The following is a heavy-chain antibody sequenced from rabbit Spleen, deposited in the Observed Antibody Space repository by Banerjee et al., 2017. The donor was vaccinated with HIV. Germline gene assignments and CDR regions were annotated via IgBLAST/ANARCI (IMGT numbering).Heavy chain of an antibody. CDR2: INASTGKP. V-gene: IGHV1S45*01. CDR1: GFSFSYRDV. CDR3: ARDLVAVIGWNFNL. Sequence: QEQLVESGGGLVQPEGSLTLTCKASGFSFSYRDVMCWVRQAPGKGLEWIACINASTGKPVYATWAKGRFTISRTSSTTVTLRMTSLTAADRATYFCARDLVAVIGWNFNLWGPGTLVTVS. J-gene: IGHJ4*01. D-gene: IGHD1-1*01.